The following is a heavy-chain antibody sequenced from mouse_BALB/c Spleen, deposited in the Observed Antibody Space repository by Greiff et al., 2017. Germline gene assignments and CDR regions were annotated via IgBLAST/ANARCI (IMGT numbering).Heavy chain of an antibody. D-gene: IGHD2-4*01. Sequence: VQLQESGAELARPGASVRMSCKASGYTFTSYKMHWVKQRPGQGLEWIGYINPSSGYTNYNQKFKDKATLTADKSSSTAYMQLSSLTSEDSAVYYCASPSTMITTLAYWGQGTLVTVSA. J-gene: IGHJ3*01. CDR3: ASPSTMITTLAY. CDR1: GYTFTSYK. CDR2: INPSSGYT. V-gene: IGHV1-4*01.